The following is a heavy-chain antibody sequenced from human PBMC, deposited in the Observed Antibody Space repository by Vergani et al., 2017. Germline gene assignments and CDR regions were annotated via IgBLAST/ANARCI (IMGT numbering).Heavy chain of an antibody. Sequence: QVQLVESGGGVVQPGRSLRLSCAASGFTFSSYGMHWVRQAPGKGLEWVAVISYDGSNKYYADSVKGRFTISRDNSKTTLYLQMNSLRAEDTAVYYCAKIDNHYDFWSGYPAAFDIWGQGTMVTVSS. CDR1: GFTFSSYG. D-gene: IGHD3-3*01. CDR3: AKIDNHYDFWSGYPAAFDI. J-gene: IGHJ3*02. CDR2: ISYDGSNK. V-gene: IGHV3-30*18.